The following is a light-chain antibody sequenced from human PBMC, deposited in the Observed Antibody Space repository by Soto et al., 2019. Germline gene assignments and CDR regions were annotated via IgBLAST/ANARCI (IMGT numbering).Light chain of an antibody. V-gene: IGKV3-20*01. CDR2: GAS. Sequence: EVVSTQSPGTLSLSPGEGATLSCRASQSVSSKLAWYQPKPGQAPRLLIYGASSRATGIPDRLSGSGSATDFTLTISRLEPGDFAVYFCQQSGSSPLTFGGGTEVDLK. CDR1: QSVSSK. CDR3: QQSGSSPLT. J-gene: IGKJ4*01.